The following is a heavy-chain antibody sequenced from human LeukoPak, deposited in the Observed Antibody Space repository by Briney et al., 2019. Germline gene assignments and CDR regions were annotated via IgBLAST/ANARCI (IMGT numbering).Heavy chain of an antibody. CDR1: SGSISTSNYY. D-gene: IGHD3/OR15-3a*01. V-gene: IGHV4-39*07. J-gene: IGHJ3*02. CDR3: AKSNGYDLIDI. Sequence: SETLSLTCTVSSGSISTSNYYWGWVRQPPGKALEWIGNIFYSGSTYYSPSLKSRVTISLDTSRNQFSLKLNSVTAADTAVYYSAKSNGYDLIDIWGQGTMVTVSS. CDR2: IFYSGST.